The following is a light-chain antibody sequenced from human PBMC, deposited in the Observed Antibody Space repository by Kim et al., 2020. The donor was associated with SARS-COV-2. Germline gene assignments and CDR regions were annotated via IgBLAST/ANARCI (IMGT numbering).Light chain of an antibody. V-gene: IGKV3-20*01. CDR2: GAS. CDR1: QTVTSNY. Sequence: EIVLTQSPGTLSLSPGERATLSCRASQTVTSNYLAWYQQKPGQAPRLLIYGASSRATGIPDRFGGSGSRTDFTLTISRLEPEDFAVYYCQQYGSSPATFGQGTKVDIK. CDR3: QQYGSSPAT. J-gene: IGKJ1*01.